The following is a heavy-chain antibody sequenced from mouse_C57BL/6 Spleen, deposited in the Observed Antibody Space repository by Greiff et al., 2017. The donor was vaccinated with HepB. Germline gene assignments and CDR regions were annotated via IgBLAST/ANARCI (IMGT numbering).Heavy chain of an antibody. V-gene: IGHV1-26*01. CDR3: ARWYDGYYDYAMDY. D-gene: IGHD2-3*01. J-gene: IGHJ4*01. Sequence: EVQLQQSGPELVKPGASVKISCKASGYTFTDYYMNWVKQSHGKSLEWIGDINPNNGGTSYNQKFKGKATLTVDKSSSTAYMELRSLTSEDSAVYYCARWYDGYYDYAMDYWGQGTSVTVSS. CDR1: GYTFTDYY. CDR2: INPNNGGT.